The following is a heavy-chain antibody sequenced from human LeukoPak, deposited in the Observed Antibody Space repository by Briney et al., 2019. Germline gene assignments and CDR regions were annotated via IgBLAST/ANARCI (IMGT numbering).Heavy chain of an antibody. J-gene: IGHJ6*03. V-gene: IGHV6-1*01. D-gene: IGHD6-19*01. CDR2: TYYRSKWYN. CDR3: ARGAIAVADLDYYYYMDV. Sequence: SQTLSLTCAISGDSVSSNSAAWNWIRQSPSRGLEWLGRTYYRSKWYNDYAVSVKSRITINPDTSKNKFSLQLNSVTPEDTAVYYCARGAIAVADLDYYYYMDVWGKGTTVTVSS. CDR1: GDSVSSNSAA.